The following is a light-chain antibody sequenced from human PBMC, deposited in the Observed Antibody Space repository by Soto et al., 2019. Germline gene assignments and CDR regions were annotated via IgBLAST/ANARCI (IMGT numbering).Light chain of an antibody. CDR1: QSVSSN. V-gene: IGKV3-15*01. CDR2: GAS. Sequence: EIVMTQSPATLSVSPGERATLSCRASQSVSSNLAWYQQKPGQAPRLLIYGASNRATGIPARFSGSGSGTEFTLTISSLQSEDFAVYYCQHYGSPPRTFGQGTKVEIK. J-gene: IGKJ1*01. CDR3: QHYGSPPRT.